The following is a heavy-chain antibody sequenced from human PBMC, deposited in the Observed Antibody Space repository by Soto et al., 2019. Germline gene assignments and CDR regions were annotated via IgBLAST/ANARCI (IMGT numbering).Heavy chain of an antibody. J-gene: IGHJ4*02. Sequence: QVQLVESGGGVVQPGRSLRLSCAASGFTFSSCAMHWVRQAPGKGLEWVALISYDGSNKYYADSVKGRFTISRDNSKHTLYLQMNRLRAEDTAVYYCARDKRDLRFLEWSYYFDYWGQGTLVTVSS. D-gene: IGHD3-3*01. CDR2: ISYDGSNK. CDR1: GFTFSSCA. CDR3: ARDKRDLRFLEWSYYFDY. V-gene: IGHV3-30-3*01.